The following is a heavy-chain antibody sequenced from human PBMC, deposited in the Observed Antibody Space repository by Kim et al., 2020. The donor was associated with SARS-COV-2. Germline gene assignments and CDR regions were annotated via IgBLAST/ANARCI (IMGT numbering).Heavy chain of an antibody. CDR3: AKDRAWSTVTTLYGMDV. CDR2: IWYDGSNK. CDR1: GFTFSSYG. J-gene: IGHJ6*02. V-gene: IGHV3-33*06. Sequence: GGSLRLSCAASGFTFSSYGMHWVRQAPGKGLEWVAVIWYDGSNKYYADSVKGRFTISRDNSKNTLYLQMNSLRAEDTAVYYCAKDRAWSTVTTLYGMDVWGQGSTVTVPS. D-gene: IGHD4-17*01.